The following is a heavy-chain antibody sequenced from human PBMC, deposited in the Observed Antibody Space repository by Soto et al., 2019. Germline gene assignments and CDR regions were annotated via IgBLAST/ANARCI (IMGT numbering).Heavy chain of an antibody. CDR2: IYYSGST. CDR3: ARAYSSGWYQLDY. D-gene: IGHD6-19*01. CDR1: GSYISSYC. Sequence: AAPLSLTCATSGSYISSYCSSWLRQPPGKGLEWIGYIYYSGSTNYNPSLKSRVTISVDTSKNQFSLKLSSVTAADTAVYYCARAYSSGWYQLDYWGQGTLGTVSS. J-gene: IGHJ4*02. V-gene: IGHV4-59*07.